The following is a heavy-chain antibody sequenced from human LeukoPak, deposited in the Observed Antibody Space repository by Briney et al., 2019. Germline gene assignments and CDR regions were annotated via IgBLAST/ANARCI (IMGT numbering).Heavy chain of an antibody. Sequence: GGSLRLSCAASGFTFSSYAMHWVRLAPGKGLEWVAVISYDGSNKYYADSVKGRFTISRDNSKNTLYLQMNSLRTEDTAVYYCASPSYYDSSGYYYFDYWGQGTLVTVSS. CDR1: GFTFSSYA. CDR3: ASPSYYDSSGYYYFDY. V-gene: IGHV3-30-3*01. J-gene: IGHJ4*02. D-gene: IGHD3-22*01. CDR2: ISYDGSNK.